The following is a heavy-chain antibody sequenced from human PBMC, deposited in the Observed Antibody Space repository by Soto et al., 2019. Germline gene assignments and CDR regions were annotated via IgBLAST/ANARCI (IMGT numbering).Heavy chain of an antibody. D-gene: IGHD5-12*01. J-gene: IGHJ6*02. CDR2: MNPNSGNT. V-gene: IGHV1-8*01. CDR1: GYTFTSYD. CDR3: ARGHLYSGYDPSYYYYGMDV. Sequence: ASVKVSCKASGYTFTSYDINWVRQATGQGLEWMGWMNPNSGNTGYAQKFQGRATMTRNTSISTAYMELSSLRSEDTAVYYCARGHLYSGYDPSYYYYGMDVWGQGTTVTVSS.